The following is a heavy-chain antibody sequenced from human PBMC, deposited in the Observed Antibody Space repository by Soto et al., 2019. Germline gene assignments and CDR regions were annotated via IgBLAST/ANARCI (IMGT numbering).Heavy chain of an antibody. CDR3: ARWDIVVVPAATNYYYYYYMDV. D-gene: IGHD2-2*01. CDR2: INPNSGGT. V-gene: IGHV1-2*04. Sequence: ASVKVSCKASGYTFTGYYMHWVRQAPGQGLEWMGWINPNSGGTNYAQKFQGWVTMTRDTSISTAYMELSRLRSDDTAVYYCARWDIVVVPAATNYYYYYYMDVWGKGTTVTVPS. CDR1: GYTFTGYY. J-gene: IGHJ6*03.